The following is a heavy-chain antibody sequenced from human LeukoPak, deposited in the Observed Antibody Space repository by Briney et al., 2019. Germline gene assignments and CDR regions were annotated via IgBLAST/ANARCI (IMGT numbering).Heavy chain of an antibody. CDR1: GGSISSYY. Sequence: ASETLSLTCTVSGGSISSYYWSWIRQPAGKGLEWIGRVYTSGSTNYNPSLKSRVTMSVDTSQYQFSLKLSSVTAADTAVYYCARAPFEYCSGDICYSRHTFDYWGQGTLVIVSS. V-gene: IGHV4-4*07. CDR2: VYTSGST. J-gene: IGHJ4*02. CDR3: ARAPFEYCSGDICYSRHTFDY. D-gene: IGHD2-15*01.